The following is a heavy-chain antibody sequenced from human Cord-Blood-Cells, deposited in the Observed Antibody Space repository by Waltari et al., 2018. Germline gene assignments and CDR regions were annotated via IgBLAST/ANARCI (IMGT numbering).Heavy chain of an antibody. CDR2: FDPEDGET. J-gene: IGHJ3*02. V-gene: IGHV1-24*01. CDR1: GKTPPELY. D-gene: IGHD1-26*01. Sequence: QVQRVQSGAQVKKPAASVTVPCKVSGKTPPELYMHWVRQAPGKGLERMGGFDPEDGETIYAQKFQGRVTMTEDTSTDTAYMELSSLRSEDTAVYYCATGSIVGATIAFDIWGQGTMVTVSS. CDR3: ATGSIVGATIAFDI.